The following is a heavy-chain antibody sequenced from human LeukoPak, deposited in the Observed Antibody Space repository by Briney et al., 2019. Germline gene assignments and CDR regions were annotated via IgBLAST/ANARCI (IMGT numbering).Heavy chain of an antibody. Sequence: GGSLRLSCAASGFTFSSYSMNWVRQAPGKGLEWVSSISGSSSYIYYADSVKGRFTISRDNSKNTLYLQMNSLRAEDTALYYCAKAYGDYLPFDYWGQGTLVTVSS. CDR1: GFTFSSYS. CDR3: AKAYGDYLPFDY. V-gene: IGHV3-21*04. CDR2: ISGSSSYI. D-gene: IGHD4-17*01. J-gene: IGHJ4*02.